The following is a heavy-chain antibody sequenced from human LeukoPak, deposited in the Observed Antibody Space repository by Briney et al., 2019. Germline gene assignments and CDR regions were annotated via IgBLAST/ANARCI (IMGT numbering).Heavy chain of an antibody. Sequence: GGSLRLSCAASGFTFSTYWMYWVRQAPGKGLVWVSRINSDGSVTTYPDYVKGRFTISRDNAKTTVYLQMNSLRAEDTAVYYCARPSSNDSMFDAFDIWGQGTMVTVSS. CDR1: GFTFSTYW. J-gene: IGHJ3*02. CDR2: INSDGSVT. V-gene: IGHV3-74*01. CDR3: ARPSSNDSMFDAFDI. D-gene: IGHD2-2*01.